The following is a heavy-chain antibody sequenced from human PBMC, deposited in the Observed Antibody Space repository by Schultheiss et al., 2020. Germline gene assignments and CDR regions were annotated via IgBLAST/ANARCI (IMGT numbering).Heavy chain of an antibody. J-gene: IGHJ4*02. V-gene: IGHV3-30*18. CDR1: GFSFSSFG. CDR2: ISYDGSNK. D-gene: IGHD3-22*01. Sequence: GGSLRLSCAASGFSFSSFGMHWVRQAPGKGLEWVALISYDGSNKYYADSVKGRFTISRDNSKNTLYLQMNSLRAEDTAVYYCAKTSYDYSGYRLDYWGQGTLVTVSS. CDR3: AKTSYDYSGYRLDY.